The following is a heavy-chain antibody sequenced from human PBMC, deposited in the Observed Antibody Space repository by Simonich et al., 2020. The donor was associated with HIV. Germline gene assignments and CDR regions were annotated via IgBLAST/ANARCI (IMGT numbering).Heavy chain of an antibody. V-gene: IGHV4-34*01. J-gene: IGHJ4*02. Sequence: QVHLQQWGAGLLKPSDTLSLTCAVYVGSFSGYDWGWIRQPPGEGLEWLGEINHSGSTNSTPSLKSRVTISVDTSKNQFSLKLSSVTAADTAFYYCARRTGYDLDYWGQGTLVTVSS. CDR1: VGSFSGYD. CDR3: ARRTGYDLDY. D-gene: IGHD5-12*01. CDR2: INHSGST.